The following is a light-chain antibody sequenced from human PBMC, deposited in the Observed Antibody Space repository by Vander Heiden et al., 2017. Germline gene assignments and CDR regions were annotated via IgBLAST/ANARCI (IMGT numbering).Light chain of an antibody. CDR2: DAY. CDR3: QQYDNFP. Sequence: DIQMTQSPSSLSASVGDRVTITCQASQDISNYLNWYQQKPGKAPKLLIYDAYKLETGVKLRFSGSGSGTDFTFTSSSLQNEDIEKYYCQQYDNFPFGHGTKVDIK. J-gene: IGKJ3*01. CDR1: QDISNY. V-gene: IGKV1-33*01.